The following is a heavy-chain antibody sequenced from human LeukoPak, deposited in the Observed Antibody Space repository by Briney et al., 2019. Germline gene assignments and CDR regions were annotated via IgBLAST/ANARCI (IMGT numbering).Heavy chain of an antibody. Sequence: KIGESLKISCEASGYSFSNYWIGWVRQMPGKGLEWMGIIYPGDSDTRYSPSFQGQVTISADKSISTAYLQWSSLKASDTAMYYCARQDSGTYSRFDYWGQGTLVTVSS. CDR1: GYSFSNYW. CDR2: IYPGDSDT. D-gene: IGHD1-26*01. V-gene: IGHV5-51*01. CDR3: ARQDSGTYSRFDY. J-gene: IGHJ4*02.